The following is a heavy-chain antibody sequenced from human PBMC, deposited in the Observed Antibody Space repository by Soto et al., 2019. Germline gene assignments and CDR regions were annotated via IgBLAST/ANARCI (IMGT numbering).Heavy chain of an antibody. V-gene: IGHV6-1*01. CDR3: ARGGARETVPGFSSSWYFWFDP. CDR1: GDSVSSNSAA. CDR2: TYYRSKWYN. J-gene: IGHJ5*02. D-gene: IGHD6-13*01. Sequence: SQTLSLTCAISGDSVSSNSAAWNWIRQSPSRGLEWLGRTYYRSKWYNDYAVSVKSRITINPDTSKNQFSLQLNSVTPEDTAVYYCARGGARETVPGFSSSWYFWFDPWGQGTLVTVSS.